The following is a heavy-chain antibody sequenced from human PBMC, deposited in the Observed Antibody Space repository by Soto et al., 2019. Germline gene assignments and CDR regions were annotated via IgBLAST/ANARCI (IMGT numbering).Heavy chain of an antibody. J-gene: IGHJ4*02. CDR1: GDSVSSSSYY. CDR2: IYYSGNT. D-gene: IGHD3-16*01. V-gene: IGHV4-39*01. Sequence: SETLSLTCTVSGDSVSSSSYYWAWIRQPPGTGLEWIATIYYSGNTYYNPSLKSRVTISVDTSKNQFSLKLGSVTAADTAVYFCARLHYDTYFDYWGQGTPVTVSS. CDR3: ARLHYDTYFDY.